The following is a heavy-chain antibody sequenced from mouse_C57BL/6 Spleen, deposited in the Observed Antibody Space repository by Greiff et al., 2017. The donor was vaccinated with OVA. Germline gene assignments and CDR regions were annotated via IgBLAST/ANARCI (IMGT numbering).Heavy chain of an antibody. V-gene: IGHV2-2*01. J-gene: IGHJ2*01. CDR3: ARNPLFSGPYYFDY. D-gene: IGHD3-2*02. CDR2: IWSGGST. Sequence: VHLVESGPGLVQPSQSLSITCTVSGFSLTSYGVHWVRQSPGKGLEWLGVIWSGGSTDYNAAFISRLSISKDNSKSQVFFKMNSLQADDTAIYYCARNPLFSGPYYFDYWGQGTTLTVSS. CDR1: GFSLTSYG.